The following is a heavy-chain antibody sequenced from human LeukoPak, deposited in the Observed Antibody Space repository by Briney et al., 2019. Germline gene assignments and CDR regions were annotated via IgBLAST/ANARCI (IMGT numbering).Heavy chain of an antibody. V-gene: IGHV1-69*13. CDR3: AREYISMESFDY. CDR1: GGTFSSYA. J-gene: IGHJ4*02. Sequence: ASVKVSCNASGGTFSSYAISWVRQAPGQGLEWMGGIIPIFGTANYAQKFQGRVTITADESTSTAYMELSSLRSEDTAVYYCAREYISMESFDYWGQGTLVTVSS. CDR2: IIPIFGTA. D-gene: IGHD6-19*01.